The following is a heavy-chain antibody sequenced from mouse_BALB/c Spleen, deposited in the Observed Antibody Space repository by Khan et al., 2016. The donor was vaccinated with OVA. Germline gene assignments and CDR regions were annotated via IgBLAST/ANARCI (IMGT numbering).Heavy chain of an antibody. J-gene: IGHJ2*01. CDR3: ARNREPDYFDY. Sequence: VKLQESGPGLVAPSQSLSITCTVTGFSLTNYAIHWIRQPPGKNLEWLGIIWAGGSTNYNSALMSRLSISKDNSKSQVFLKMNSLHAHDTAIYCCARNREPDYFDYWGQGTTLTVSS. CDR1: GFSLTNYA. CDR2: IWAGGST. V-gene: IGHV2-9*02.